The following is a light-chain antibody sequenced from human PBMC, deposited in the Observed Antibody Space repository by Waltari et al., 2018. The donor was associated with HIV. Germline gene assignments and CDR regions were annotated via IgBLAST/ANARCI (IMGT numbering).Light chain of an antibody. J-gene: IGLJ2*01. V-gene: IGLV8-61*01. Sequence: QTVVTQEPSFSVSPGGTVTLTCGLSSGSVSSSYYPSWYQQTPGQAPRPLIYNPNTRSSGVPDRFSGSILGNKAALTITGAQADDESDYYCVLYMGSGISIFGGGTKLTVL. CDR3: VLYMGSGISI. CDR2: NPN. CDR1: SGSVSSSYY.